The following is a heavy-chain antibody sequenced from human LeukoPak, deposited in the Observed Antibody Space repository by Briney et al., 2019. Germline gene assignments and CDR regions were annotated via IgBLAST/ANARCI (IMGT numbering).Heavy chain of an antibody. CDR1: GFTFSNYA. CDR2: IRNDGSII. J-gene: IGHJ4*02. Sequence: QTGGSLRLSCTASGFTFSNYAMTWARQAPGKGLEWVAFIRNDGSIIYNADSVKGRFTISRDNSKNTLYLQMNSLRADDTAVYYCAKDTPLCYFDYWGQGTLVTVSS. D-gene: IGHD3-16*01. V-gene: IGHV3-30*02. CDR3: AKDTPLCYFDY.